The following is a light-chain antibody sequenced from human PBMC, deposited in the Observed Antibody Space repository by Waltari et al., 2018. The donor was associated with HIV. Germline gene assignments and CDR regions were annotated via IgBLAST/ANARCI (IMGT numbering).Light chain of an antibody. CDR3: QAWDSSPPVL. Sequence: SYDLTQPPSLSVSPGHAAIITCSGYHLGCKYVCWYMQKPGQSPILVIYEDNKRPSGIPERFAGSNSGHTATLTIGGTQPTDEADYYCQAWDSSPPVLFGGGTKLTV. CDR1: HLGCKY. J-gene: IGLJ2*01. CDR2: EDN. V-gene: IGLV3-1*01.